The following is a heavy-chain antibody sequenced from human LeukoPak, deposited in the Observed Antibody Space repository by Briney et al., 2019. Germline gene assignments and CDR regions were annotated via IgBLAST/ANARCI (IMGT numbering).Heavy chain of an antibody. CDR3: ARSMPFPFDY. D-gene: IGHD2-2*01. CDR1: GGSISGSSYY. CDR2: IYYSGGT. Sequence: SETLSLTCTVSGGSISGSSYYWGWIRQPPGKGLEWIGSIYYSGGTYYNPSLKSRVTISVDTSKNQFSLKLSSVTAADTAVYYCARSMPFPFDYWGQGTLVTVSS. J-gene: IGHJ4*02. V-gene: IGHV4-39*07.